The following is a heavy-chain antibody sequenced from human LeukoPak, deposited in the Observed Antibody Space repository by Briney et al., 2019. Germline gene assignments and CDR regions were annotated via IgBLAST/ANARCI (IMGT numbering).Heavy chain of an antibody. CDR1: GGTFSSYA. Sequence: SVTVSCKASGGTFSSYAISWVRQAPGQGLEWMGRIIPIFGIANYAQKFQGRVTITADKSTSTAYMELSSLRSEDTAVYYCARDQDSISSGDYWGQGTLVTVSS. CDR2: IIPIFGIA. D-gene: IGHD6-13*01. J-gene: IGHJ4*02. V-gene: IGHV1-69*04. CDR3: ARDQDSISSGDY.